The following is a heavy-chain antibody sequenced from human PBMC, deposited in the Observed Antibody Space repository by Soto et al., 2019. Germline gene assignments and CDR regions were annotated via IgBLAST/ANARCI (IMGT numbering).Heavy chain of an antibody. CDR1: GFTFSSYG. CDR3: AKDRRGSSGFGGAFDY. J-gene: IGHJ4*02. V-gene: IGHV3-30*18. D-gene: IGHD6-19*01. CDR2: ISYDGSNK. Sequence: GGSLRLSCAASGFTFSSYGMHWVRQAPGKGLEWVAVISYDGSNKYYADSVKGRLTISRDNSKNTLYLQMNSLRAEDTAVYYCAKDRRGSSGFGGAFDYWGQGTLVTVSS.